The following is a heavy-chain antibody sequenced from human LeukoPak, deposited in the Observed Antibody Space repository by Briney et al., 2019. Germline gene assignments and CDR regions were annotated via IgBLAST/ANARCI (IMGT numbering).Heavy chain of an antibody. Sequence: PGGSLRLSCAASGFTFSTHWVNWVRQAPGKGLEWVANINQDGSEQDYLDSMKGRLTISRDNTRNSVYLEMNSLRAEDTAVYYCVRGIVGRPGPDYWGQGTLVTVSS. V-gene: IGHV3-7*01. CDR2: INQDGSEQ. CDR1: GFTFSTHW. D-gene: IGHD3-16*02. J-gene: IGHJ4*02. CDR3: VRGIVGRPGPDY.